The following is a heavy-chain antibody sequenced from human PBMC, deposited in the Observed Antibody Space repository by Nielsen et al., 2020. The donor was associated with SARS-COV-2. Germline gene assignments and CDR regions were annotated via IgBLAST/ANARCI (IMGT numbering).Heavy chain of an antibody. CDR3: ARDRAQWLVRADAFDI. V-gene: IGHV3-48*01. CDR2: ISSSSSTM. CDR1: GFTFSSYS. D-gene: IGHD6-19*01. Sequence: GESLKISCTASGFTFSSYSMNWVRQAPGKGLEWISYISSSSSTMYYADSVKGRFTISRDNAKNSLYLQMNSLRAEDTAVYYCARDRAQWLVRADAFDIWGPGTMVTVSS. J-gene: IGHJ3*02.